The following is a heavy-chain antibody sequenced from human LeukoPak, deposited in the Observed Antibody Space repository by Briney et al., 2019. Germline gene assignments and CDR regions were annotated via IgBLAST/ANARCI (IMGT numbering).Heavy chain of an antibody. V-gene: IGHV3-9*01. Sequence: GRSLRLSCAASGFTFDDYAMHWVRQAPGKGLEWVSGISWNSGSIGYADSVKGRFTISRDNSKNTLYLQMNSLRAEDTAVYYCAKSVPITMIVVAAGAFDIWGQGTMVTVSS. D-gene: IGHD3-22*01. CDR3: AKSVPITMIVVAAGAFDI. CDR1: GFTFDDYA. J-gene: IGHJ3*02. CDR2: ISWNSGSI.